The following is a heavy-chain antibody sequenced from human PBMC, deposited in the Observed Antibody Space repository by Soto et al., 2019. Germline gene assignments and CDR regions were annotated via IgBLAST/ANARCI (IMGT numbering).Heavy chain of an antibody. CDR2: IRSSSSTI. V-gene: IGHV3-48*02. J-gene: IGHJ5*02. Sequence: EVQLVESGGGLVQPGGSLRLSCAASGFTFSSYSMNWVRQAPGKGLEWVSFIRSSSSTIYYADSVKGRFTISRDNAKNSLYLQMNSLRDEDTAVYYCAREPPRAIFGVVTLNWFDPWGQGTLVTVSS. CDR3: AREPPRAIFGVVTLNWFDP. D-gene: IGHD3-3*01. CDR1: GFTFSSYS.